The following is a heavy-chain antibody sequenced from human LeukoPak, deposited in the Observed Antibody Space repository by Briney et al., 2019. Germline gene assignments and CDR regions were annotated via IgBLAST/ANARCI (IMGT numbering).Heavy chain of an antibody. CDR3: ARDAFRQLFPSGIGGMDV. J-gene: IGHJ6*02. Sequence: GGSLRLSCAASGFTFSSYWMTWVRQAPGKGLEWVANITQDGSEKYYVGSVKGRFTISRDNAKDSLFLQMNSLRAEDTAVYYCARDAFRQLFPSGIGGMDVWGQGTTVTVS. D-gene: IGHD3-10*01. CDR1: GFTFSSYW. CDR2: ITQDGSEK. V-gene: IGHV3-7*04.